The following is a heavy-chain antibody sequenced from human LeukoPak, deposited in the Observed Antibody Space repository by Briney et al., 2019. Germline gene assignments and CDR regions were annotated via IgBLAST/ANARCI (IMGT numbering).Heavy chain of an antibody. V-gene: IGHV3-64D*06. J-gene: IGHJ4*02. CDR2: ISSNGGST. CDR1: GFTFSSYA. CDR3: VKDSEGYSSGWTYFDY. D-gene: IGHD6-19*01. Sequence: PGGSLRLSCSASGFTFSSYAMHWVRQAPGKGLEYVSAISSNGGSTYYADSVKGRVTISRDNSKNTLYLQMSSLRAEDTAVYYCVKDSEGYSSGWTYFDYWGQGTLVTVSS.